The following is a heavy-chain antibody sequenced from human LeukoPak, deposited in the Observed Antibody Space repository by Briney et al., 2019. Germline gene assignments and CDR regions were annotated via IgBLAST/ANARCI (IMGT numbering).Heavy chain of an antibody. CDR3: ARNLRGYSYDDYFDY. CDR2: INPNSGGT. D-gene: IGHD5-18*01. V-gene: IGHV1-2*02. CDR1: RYTYTHYY. Sequence: ASVKVSCKASRYTYTHYYMHWVRQAAGQGRKWMGWINPNSGGTNYAQKCQGRVTMTRDTSISTAYMELSRLRSDDTAVYYCARNLRGYSYDDYFDYWGQGTLVTVSS. J-gene: IGHJ4*02.